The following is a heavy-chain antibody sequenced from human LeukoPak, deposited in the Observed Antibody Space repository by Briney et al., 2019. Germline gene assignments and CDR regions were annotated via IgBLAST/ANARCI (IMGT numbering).Heavy chain of an antibody. J-gene: IGHJ4*02. CDR2: IYISGST. D-gene: IGHD6-13*01. Sequence: SETLSLTCTVSGGSIGSYYWSWMRQPPGKGLEWIGNIYISGSTNYNPSLKSRVTISVDTSKNQLSLKLSAVTAADTAVYYCARIAAAAFDYWGQGTLVTVSS. CDR1: GGSIGSYY. CDR3: ARIAAAAFDY. V-gene: IGHV4-4*09.